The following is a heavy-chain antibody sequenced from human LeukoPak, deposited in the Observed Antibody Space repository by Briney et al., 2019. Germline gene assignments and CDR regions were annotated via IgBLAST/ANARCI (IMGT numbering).Heavy chain of an antibody. CDR3: ARTPPHSILTAIAWYFDL. CDR1: GGSISSSNW. CDR2: IYYSGST. V-gene: IGHV4-4*02. D-gene: IGHD3-9*01. J-gene: IGHJ2*01. Sequence: PSETLSLTCAVSGGSISSSNWWSWVRQPPGKGLEWIGYIYYSGSTNYNPSLKSRVIISVDTFKNQFSLKLSSLTAADTAVYYCARTPPHSILTAIAWYFDLWGRGTLVTVSS.